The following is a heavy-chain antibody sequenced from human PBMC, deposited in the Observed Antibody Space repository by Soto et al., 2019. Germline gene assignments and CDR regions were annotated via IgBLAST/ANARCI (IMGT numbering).Heavy chain of an antibody. Sequence: QVQLVQSGAEVKKPGSSVKVSCKASGGTFSSYAISWVRQAPGQGLEWMGGVIPIFGTTNYAQKFQGRVTITADESTSTAYMELSSLRSEDTAVYYCARALVPAAQYYYYGMDVWGQGTTVTVSS. CDR2: VIPIFGTT. CDR3: ARALVPAAQYYYYGMDV. V-gene: IGHV1-69*12. J-gene: IGHJ6*02. D-gene: IGHD2-2*01. CDR1: GGTFSSYA.